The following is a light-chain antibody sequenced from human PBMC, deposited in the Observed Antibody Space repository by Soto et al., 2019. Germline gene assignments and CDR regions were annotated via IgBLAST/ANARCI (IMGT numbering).Light chain of an antibody. Sequence: DIQMTQSPSTLSGSVGDRVTITCRASQTISSWLAWYQQKPGKAPKLLIYKASSLESGVSSRFSGSGSGTEFTLTISSLQPDDLATYYCQQYTSTSLLTFGGGTKVDIK. CDR1: QTISSW. CDR3: QQYTSTSLLT. CDR2: KAS. J-gene: IGKJ4*01. V-gene: IGKV1-5*03.